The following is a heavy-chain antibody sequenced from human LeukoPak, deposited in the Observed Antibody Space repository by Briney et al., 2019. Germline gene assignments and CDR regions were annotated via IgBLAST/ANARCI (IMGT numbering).Heavy chain of an antibody. CDR3: ATRYCSSTSCSP. CDR1: GYTLTELS. Sequence: ASVKVSCKVSGYTLTELSMHWVRQAPGKGLEWMGGFDPEDGETIYAQKFQGRVTMTEDTSTDTAYMELSSLRSEDTAVYYCATRYCSSTSCSPWGQGTLVTVSS. D-gene: IGHD2-2*01. V-gene: IGHV1-24*01. CDR2: FDPEDGET. J-gene: IGHJ5*02.